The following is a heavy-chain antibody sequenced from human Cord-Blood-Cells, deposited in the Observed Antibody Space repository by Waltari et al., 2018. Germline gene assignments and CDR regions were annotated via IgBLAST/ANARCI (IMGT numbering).Heavy chain of an antibody. Sequence: QVQLQESGPGLVKPSETLSLTCTVSGGSISSYYWSWIRQPAGKGLEWIVRIYTRRSTNYNPTLKSRVTMSVDTSKNQFSLKLSSVTAADTAVYYCARDRSHTAMPTLWYYFDYWGQGTLVTVSS. J-gene: IGHJ4*02. V-gene: IGHV4-4*07. CDR2: IYTRRST. CDR3: ARDRSHTAMPTLWYYFDY. D-gene: IGHD5-18*01. CDR1: GGSISSYY.